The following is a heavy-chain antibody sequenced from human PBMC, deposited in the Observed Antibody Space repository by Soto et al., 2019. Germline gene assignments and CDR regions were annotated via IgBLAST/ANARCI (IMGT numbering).Heavy chain of an antibody. CDR1: GVSISNTSYY. CDR2: SYFTGIT. CDR3: ARHGSY. Sequence: QLQLQESGPGLVKPSETLSLTCSVSGVSISNTSYYWGWIRQPPGKGREWVGTSYFTGITFYNPSLKSRVTISIDTSKTQFSLRLSSVTAADTAVYYCARHGSYWGQGTLVTVSS. J-gene: IGHJ4*02. V-gene: IGHV4-39*01.